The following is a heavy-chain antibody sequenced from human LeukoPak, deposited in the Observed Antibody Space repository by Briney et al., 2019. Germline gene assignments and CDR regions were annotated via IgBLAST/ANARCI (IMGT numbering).Heavy chain of an antibody. CDR2: IWYDGSNK. Sequence: GRSLRLSCAASGFIFSSYGMHWVRQAPGKGLEWVAVIWYDGSNKYYADSVKGRFTISRDNSKNTLYLQMNSLRGEDTAVYYCARGSYTSSWYGVSDYWGQGTLVTVSS. CDR1: GFIFSSYG. J-gene: IGHJ4*02. D-gene: IGHD6-13*01. CDR3: ARGSYTSSWYGVSDY. V-gene: IGHV3-33*01.